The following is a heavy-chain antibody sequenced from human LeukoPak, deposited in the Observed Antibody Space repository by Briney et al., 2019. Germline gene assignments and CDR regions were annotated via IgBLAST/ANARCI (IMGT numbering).Heavy chain of an antibody. J-gene: IGHJ4*02. CDR1: GFTFSNYA. Sequence: GGSLRLSCAASGFTFSNYAMGWVSQAPGKGLEWVSTISASGDSTYYADSVKGRFTISRHNSKNTVYLQMNSLRAEDTAVYYRAKDLYTYTYGYLFDYWGQGTLVTVSS. CDR2: ISASGDST. D-gene: IGHD5-18*01. CDR3: AKDLYTYTYGYLFDY. V-gene: IGHV3-23*01.